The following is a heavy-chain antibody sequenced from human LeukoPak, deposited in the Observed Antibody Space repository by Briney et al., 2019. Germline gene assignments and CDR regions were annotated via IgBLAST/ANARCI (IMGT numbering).Heavy chain of an antibody. Sequence: SETLSLTCTVSGGSNSSSSYYWGWIRQPPGKGLEWIGSIYYSGSTYYNPSLKSRVTISVDTSKNQFSLKLSSVTAADTAVYYCARQNTYYYYMDVWGKGTTVTVSS. J-gene: IGHJ6*03. CDR3: ARQNTYYYYMDV. CDR2: IYYSGST. V-gene: IGHV4-39*01. CDR1: GGSNSSSSYY.